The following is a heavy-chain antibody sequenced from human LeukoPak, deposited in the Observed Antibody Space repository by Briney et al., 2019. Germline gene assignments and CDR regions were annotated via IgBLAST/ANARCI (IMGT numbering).Heavy chain of an antibody. CDR3: AREAVAGTHPYYFDY. CDR1: GFTFSSYS. Sequence: PGGSLRLSCAASGFTFSSYSMNWVRQAPGKGLEWVSYISSSSSTIYYADSVKGRFTISRDNAKNSLYLQMNSLRAEDTAVYYCAREAVAGTHPYYFDYWGQGTLVTVSS. V-gene: IGHV3-48*04. D-gene: IGHD6-19*01. J-gene: IGHJ4*02. CDR2: ISSSSSTI.